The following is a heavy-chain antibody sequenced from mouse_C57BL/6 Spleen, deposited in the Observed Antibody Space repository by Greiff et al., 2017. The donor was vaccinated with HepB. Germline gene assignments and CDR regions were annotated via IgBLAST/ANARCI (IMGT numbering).Heavy chain of an antibody. Sequence: EVKLVESGGGLVKPGGSLKLSCAASGFTFSDYGMHWVRQAPEKGLEWVAYISSGSSTIYYADTVMGRFTISRDNAKNTLFLQMTSLRSEDTAMYYCARPGGTWGYFDVWGTGTTVTVSS. V-gene: IGHV5-17*01. CDR3: ARPGGTWGYFDV. CDR2: ISSGSSTI. CDR1: GFTFSDYG. D-gene: IGHD3-3*01. J-gene: IGHJ1*03.